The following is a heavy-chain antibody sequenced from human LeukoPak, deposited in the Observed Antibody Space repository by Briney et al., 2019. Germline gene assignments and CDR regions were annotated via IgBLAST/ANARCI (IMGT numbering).Heavy chain of an antibody. CDR1: GFTFSSYG. CDR3: AKDGGSSSWYFDY. J-gene: IGHJ4*02. Sequence: AGGSLRLSCAASGFTFSSYGMHWVRQAPGKGLEWVAVISYDGSNKYYADSVKGRFTISRDNSKNTLYLQMNSLRAEDTAVYYCAKDGGSSSWYFDYWGQGTLVTVSS. D-gene: IGHD6-13*01. V-gene: IGHV3-30*18. CDR2: ISYDGSNK.